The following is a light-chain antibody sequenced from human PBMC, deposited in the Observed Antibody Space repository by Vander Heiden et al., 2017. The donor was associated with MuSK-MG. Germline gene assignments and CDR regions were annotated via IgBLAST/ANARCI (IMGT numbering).Light chain of an antibody. V-gene: IGKV1-39*01. CDR2: TAS. CDR3: QQTFTTPWT. CDR1: LSINTY. Sequence: DIQMTQSPSSLSASVGDRVTITCRASLSINTYVNWYQQKPGKAPKLLIFTASTLQIGVPSRFTGSVSGTDFTLTISSLQPEDFATYYCQQTFTTPWTFSQGTKVEIK. J-gene: IGKJ1*01.